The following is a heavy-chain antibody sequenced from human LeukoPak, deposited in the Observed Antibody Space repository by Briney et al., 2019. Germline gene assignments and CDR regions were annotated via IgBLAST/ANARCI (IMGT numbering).Heavy chain of an antibody. D-gene: IGHD6-6*01. Sequence: SETLSLTCAVHGGSFSGYYWSWIRQPPGKGLEWIGEINHSGSTNYNPSLKSRVTISVDTSKNQFSLRLSSVTAADTAVYYCARRRQYDSSLFWNFDLWGRGTLVTVSS. CDR3: ARRRQYDSSLFWNFDL. V-gene: IGHV4-34*01. CDR1: GGSFSGYY. CDR2: INHSGST. J-gene: IGHJ2*01.